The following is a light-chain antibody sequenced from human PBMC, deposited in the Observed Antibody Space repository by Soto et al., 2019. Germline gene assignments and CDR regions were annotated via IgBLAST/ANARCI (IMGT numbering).Light chain of an antibody. CDR2: DVT. V-gene: IGLV2-14*01. Sequence: QSVLTQPASVSGSPGQSITISCTGTSSDVGGYNYVSWHQQHPGKAPKLMIYDVTNRPSGVSSRFSGSKSGNTASLTISGLQAEDEADYYCASYTSSATYVIGTGTKLTVL. CDR1: SSDVGGYNY. CDR3: ASYTSSATYV. J-gene: IGLJ1*01.